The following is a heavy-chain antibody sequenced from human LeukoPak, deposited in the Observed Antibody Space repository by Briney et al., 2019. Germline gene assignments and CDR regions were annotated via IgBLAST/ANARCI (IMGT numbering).Heavy chain of an antibody. D-gene: IGHD2-2*02. CDR2: INPNSGGT. CDR1: GYTFTGYY. J-gene: IGHJ6*03. V-gene: IGHV1-2*02. Sequence: ASVKVSCKASGYTFTGYYMHWVRQAPGQGLEWMGWINPNSGGTNYAQKFQGRVTMTRDTSISTAYMELSRLRSDDTAVYYCARERRVYCSSTSCYTRYYYYYYMDVWGKGTTVTVSS. CDR3: ARERRVYCSSTSCYTRYYYYYYMDV.